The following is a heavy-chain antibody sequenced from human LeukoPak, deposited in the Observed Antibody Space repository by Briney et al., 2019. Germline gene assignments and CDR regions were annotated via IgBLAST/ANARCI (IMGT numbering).Heavy chain of an antibody. D-gene: IGHD3-16*01. CDR3: ARGSNYAYDY. J-gene: IGHJ4*02. Sequence: GGSLRLSCAASGFTFSIYAMHWVRQVPGKGLEYVSAVSINGDNTFYASSVKGRFSISRDNSKNTLYLQMGSLRPEDMAVYYCARGSNYAYDYWGQGTLVTVSS. V-gene: IGHV3-64*01. CDR1: GFTFSIYA. CDR2: VSINGDNT.